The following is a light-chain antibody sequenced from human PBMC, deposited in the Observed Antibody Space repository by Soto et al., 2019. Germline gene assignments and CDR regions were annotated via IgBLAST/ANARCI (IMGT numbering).Light chain of an antibody. J-gene: IGKJ5*01. CDR1: RFVSSM. CDR2: DTS. CDR3: QQHGLRPIT. V-gene: IGKV3-15*01. Sequence: PTTLSASPGERFTRSFSSSRFVSSMLAWYQRRPGQVPRLLIYDTSTRAPGISARCSGSGSGTEFTLTISSLQAEDFTTYCYQQHGLRPITFGQGTILEIK.